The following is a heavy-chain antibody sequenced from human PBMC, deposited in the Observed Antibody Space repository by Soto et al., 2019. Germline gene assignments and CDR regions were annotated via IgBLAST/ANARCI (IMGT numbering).Heavy chain of an antibody. CDR1: GGTFSSYS. J-gene: IGHJ6*02. D-gene: IGHD3-10*02. V-gene: IGHV1-69*13. CDR2: IIPIFGTA. CDR3: ARADYVRPPPGYYGMDV. Sequence: GASVKVSCKASGGTFSSYSINWVRQAPGQGLEWMGGIIPIFGTANSAQKFQGRVTLTADESTSTAHMELNSLRNEDTAVYYCARADYVRPPPGYYGMDVWGQGTSVTVSS.